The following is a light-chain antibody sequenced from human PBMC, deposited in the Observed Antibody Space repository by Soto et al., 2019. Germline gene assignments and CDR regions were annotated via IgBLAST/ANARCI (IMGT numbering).Light chain of an antibody. CDR3: QQYGSSRWT. J-gene: IGKJ1*01. Sequence: EVVLTQSPGTLSLSPGERATLSCRASQSVSSSYLAWYQQKPGQAPRLLIYGASSRATGIPDRFSGSGSGTDFILIISRLEPEDFAVYYCQQYGSSRWTFGQGTKVEIK. V-gene: IGKV3-20*01. CDR1: QSVSSSY. CDR2: GAS.